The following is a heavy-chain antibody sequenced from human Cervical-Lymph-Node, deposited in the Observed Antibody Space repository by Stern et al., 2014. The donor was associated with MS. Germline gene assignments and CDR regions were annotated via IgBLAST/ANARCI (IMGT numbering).Heavy chain of an antibody. J-gene: IGHJ5*01. CDR1: GYTFPNYY. Sequence: QVQLLQPGAEVRKPGASVKVSCKASGYTFPNYYLHWVRQAPGQGLEWMGMTNPSGGSPSYAEKFQGKITMTRDSSTSTVYMELSSLTSEDTALYYCTRARYHYDSSGYFYFFDFWGQGTPVTVSS. CDR2: TNPSGGSP. V-gene: IGHV1-46*01. D-gene: IGHD3-22*01. CDR3: TRARYHYDSSGYFYFFDF.